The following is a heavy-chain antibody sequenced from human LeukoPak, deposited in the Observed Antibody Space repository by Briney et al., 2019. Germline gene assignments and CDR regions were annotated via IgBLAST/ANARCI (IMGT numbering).Heavy chain of an antibody. V-gene: IGHV3-30*09. D-gene: IGHD4-23*01. CDR3: ARDHRRWYYDY. Sequence: PGGSLRLSCAASGFTFSSDAMHWVRQAPGKGLEWVAVISYDGSNKYYADSVKGRFAISRDNSKNTLYLQMNSLRAEDTAVYYCARDHRRWYYDYWGQGTLVTVSS. J-gene: IGHJ4*02. CDR1: GFTFSSDA. CDR2: ISYDGSNK.